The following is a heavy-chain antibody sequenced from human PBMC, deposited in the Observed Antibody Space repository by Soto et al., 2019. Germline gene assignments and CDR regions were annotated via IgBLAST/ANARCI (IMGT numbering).Heavy chain of an antibody. CDR3: ARGAKILDYDFWSGFFPN. CDR1: GYPFTSSA. V-gene: IGHV1-3*01. J-gene: IGHJ4*02. Sequence: GASVKVSCKASGYPFTSSAMHWVRQAPGHRLEWMGWINAGNGNTKYSQKFQGRVTMTRDTSASTAYMELSSLRSEDTAVYYCARGAKILDYDFWSGFFPNWGQGTLVTVSS. CDR2: INAGNGNT. D-gene: IGHD3-3*01.